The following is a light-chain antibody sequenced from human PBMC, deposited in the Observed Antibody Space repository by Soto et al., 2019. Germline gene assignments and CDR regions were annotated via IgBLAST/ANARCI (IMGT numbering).Light chain of an antibody. V-gene: IGKV1-5*03. CDR1: RSISNW. J-gene: IGKJ1*01. CDR2: EGS. CDR3: QQYNTYSRT. Sequence: DIQITQSPSTLSASGGDRVTITCRVSRSISNWLAWYQQKPGGAPILLIYEGSTLERGVPSRFSGSGSGTEFTLTISRLQPDDCATFYSQQYNTYSRTFGQGKKVEVK.